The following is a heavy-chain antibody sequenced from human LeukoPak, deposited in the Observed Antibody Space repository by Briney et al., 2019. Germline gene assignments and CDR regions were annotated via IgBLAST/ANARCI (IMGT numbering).Heavy chain of an antibody. CDR1: GGSISSGGYY. CDR3: ARDASIAVAGSGGY. V-gene: IGHV4-30-2*01. CDR2: IYHSGST. D-gene: IGHD6-19*01. J-gene: IGHJ4*02. Sequence: PSETLSLTCTVSGGSISSGGYYWSWIRQPPGKGREWLGYIYHSGSTYYNPSLKSRVTISVDRSKNQFSLKLSSVTAADTAVYYCARDASIAVAGSGGYWGQGTLVTVSS.